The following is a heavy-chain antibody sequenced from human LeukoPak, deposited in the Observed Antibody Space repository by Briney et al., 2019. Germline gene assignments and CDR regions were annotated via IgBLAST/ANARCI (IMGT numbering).Heavy chain of an antibody. D-gene: IGHD3-3*01. Sequence: SQTLSLTCTVSGGSISSGGYYWSWIRQHPGTGLEWIGYIYYSGSTYYNPSLKSRVTISVDTSKNQFSLKLSSVTAADTAVYYCASSTYYDFWSGYYPFDYWGQGTLVTVSS. J-gene: IGHJ4*02. CDR3: ASSTYYDFWSGYYPFDY. V-gene: IGHV4-31*03. CDR1: GGSISSGGYY. CDR2: IYYSGST.